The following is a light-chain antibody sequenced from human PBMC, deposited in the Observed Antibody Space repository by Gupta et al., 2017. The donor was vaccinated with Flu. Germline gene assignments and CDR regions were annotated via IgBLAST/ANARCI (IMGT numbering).Light chain of an antibody. CDR3: GTWDSCMSVVV. J-gene: IGLJ2*01. CDR2: KTD. V-gene: IGLV1-51*01. CDR1: SSNSGNHY. Sequence: KVTISFSGGSSNSGNHYVSWYQQLPGKAPKLFIYKTDKRPSGITDRFSGSKSGTSATLTITGLQTGDEADYYCGTWDSCMSVVVFGGGTKLTVL.